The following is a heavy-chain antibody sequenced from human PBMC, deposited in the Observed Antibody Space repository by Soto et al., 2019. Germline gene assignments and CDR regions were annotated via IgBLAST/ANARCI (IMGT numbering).Heavy chain of an antibody. Sequence: GGSLRLSCAASGFTFDDYAMHWVRQAPGKGLEWVSGISWNSGSIGYADSVKGRFTISRDNAKNSLYLQMNSLRAEDTALYYCAKIHGGYCSGGSCKRRANLDYYYYYMDVWGKGTTVTVSS. CDR3: AKIHGGYCSGGSCKRRANLDYYYYYMDV. CDR1: GFTFDDYA. J-gene: IGHJ6*03. V-gene: IGHV3-9*01. D-gene: IGHD2-15*01. CDR2: ISWNSGSI.